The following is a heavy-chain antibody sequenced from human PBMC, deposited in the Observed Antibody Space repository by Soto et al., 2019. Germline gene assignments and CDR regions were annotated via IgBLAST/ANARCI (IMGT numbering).Heavy chain of an antibody. V-gene: IGHV1-69*05. CDR3: XXXXXXXXXTSYYYYGMDV. J-gene: IGHJ6*02. CDR1: GGTFRTYA. CDR2: IIPIFGTV. Sequence: QVQLLQSGAEVKKPGSSVRVSCEASGGTFRTYAISWVRQAPGQGLEWMGEIIPIFGTVNYAQKFQGRVTXXXXXXXXXXXXXXXXXXXXXXXXXXXXXXXXXXXXTSYYYYGMDVWGQGTTVTVSS.